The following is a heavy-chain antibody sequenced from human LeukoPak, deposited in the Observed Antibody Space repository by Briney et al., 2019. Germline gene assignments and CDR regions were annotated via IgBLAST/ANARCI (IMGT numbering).Heavy chain of an antibody. D-gene: IGHD5-24*01. V-gene: IGHV4-61*02. CDR2: VYTSGST. CDR1: GGSISSGSYY. Sequence: PSQTLSLTCTVSGGSISSGSYYWNWIRQPAGKGLEWIGRVYTSGSTSYNPSPKSRVTMSVDTSKNQFSLKLSSVTAADTAVYYCAVSSMATTSSFDYWGQGTLVTVSS. CDR3: AVSSMATTSSFDY. J-gene: IGHJ4*02.